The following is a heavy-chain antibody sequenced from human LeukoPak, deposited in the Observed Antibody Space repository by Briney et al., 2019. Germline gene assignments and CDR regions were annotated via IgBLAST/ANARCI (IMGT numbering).Heavy chain of an antibody. Sequence: PSETLSLTCAVYGGSFSGYYWSWIRQPPGKGLEWIGEINHSGSTNYTPSLKSRVTISVDTSKNQFSLKLSSVTAADTAVYYCARVYCSSTSCQQELIWYFDLWGRGTLVTVSS. CDR3: ARVYCSSTSCQQELIWYFDL. D-gene: IGHD2-2*01. V-gene: IGHV4-34*01. CDR2: INHSGST. J-gene: IGHJ2*01. CDR1: GGSFSGYY.